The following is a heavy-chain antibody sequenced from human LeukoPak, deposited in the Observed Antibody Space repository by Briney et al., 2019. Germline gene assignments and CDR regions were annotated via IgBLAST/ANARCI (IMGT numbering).Heavy chain of an antibody. J-gene: IGHJ4*02. CDR2: INEDGSIT. D-gene: IGHD1-26*01. Sequence: GGSLRLSCAVSGFTFRTYWMHWVRQVPGEGLVWVARINEDGSITNYADSVKGRFSISRDNAKNTLYLQMNSLRAEDTAVYYCGRDLGGRSGYWGQGTLVTVSS. V-gene: IGHV3-74*01. CDR1: GFTFRTYW. CDR3: GRDLGGRSGY.